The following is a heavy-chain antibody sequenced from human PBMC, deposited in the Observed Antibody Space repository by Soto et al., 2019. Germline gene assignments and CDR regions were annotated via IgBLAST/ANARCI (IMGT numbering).Heavy chain of an antibody. CDR3: ARVGRIAADSGYYYYGMDV. CDR2: INHSGST. V-gene: IGHV4-34*01. Sequence: PSETLSLTCAVYGGSFSGYYWSWIRQPPGKGLEWIGEINHSGSTNYNPSLKSRVTISVDTSKNQFSLKLSSVTAADTAVYYCARVGRIAADSGYYYYGMDVWGQGTTVTVSS. J-gene: IGHJ6*02. CDR1: GGSFSGYY. D-gene: IGHD6-13*01.